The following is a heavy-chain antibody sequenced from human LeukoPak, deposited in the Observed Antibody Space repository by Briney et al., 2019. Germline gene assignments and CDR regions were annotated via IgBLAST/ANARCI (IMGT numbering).Heavy chain of an antibody. D-gene: IGHD2-2*03. CDR2: IYWDDDK. CDR3: GFRLGRWIFDY. V-gene: IGHV2-5*02. J-gene: IGHJ4*02. CDR1: GFSLSSGVG. Sequence: SGPTLVKPTQSLTLTCTVSGFSLSSGVGVGWIRQPPGKALEWLALIYWDDDKRYSPSMQKRLTVTKDTSKNEVVFNMTDMEPVDKATYFCGFRLGRWIFDYWGQGILVTVSS.